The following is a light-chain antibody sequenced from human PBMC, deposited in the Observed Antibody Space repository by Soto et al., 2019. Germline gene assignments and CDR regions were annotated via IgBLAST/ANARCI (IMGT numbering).Light chain of an antibody. CDR1: QSVSSSY. CDR3: QQSCDRPPT. J-gene: IGKJ5*01. Sequence: EIELTQSPGTLSLSPGDRVTRXXRASQSVSSSYLAWYQQKPGKAPGXXIDDASRRATGIPARSSGSGSGTDFTLTISSLEPEDFAAYYCQQSCDRPPTFGQGTRLDIK. V-gene: IGKV3D-20*02. CDR2: DAS.